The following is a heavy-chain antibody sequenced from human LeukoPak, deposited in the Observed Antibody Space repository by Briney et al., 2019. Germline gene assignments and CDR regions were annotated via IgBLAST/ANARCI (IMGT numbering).Heavy chain of an antibody. D-gene: IGHD3-22*01. J-gene: IGHJ4*02. V-gene: IGHV1-8*01. Sequence: GASVKVSCKASGYTFTSYDINWVRQATGQGLGWMGWMNPNSGNTAYAQKFQGRVTMTRNTSISTAYMELSSLRSEDTAMYYCARGGYSYYYESSGYYYWGQGTLVTVSS. CDR1: GYTFTSYD. CDR3: ARGGYSYYYESSGYYY. CDR2: MNPNSGNT.